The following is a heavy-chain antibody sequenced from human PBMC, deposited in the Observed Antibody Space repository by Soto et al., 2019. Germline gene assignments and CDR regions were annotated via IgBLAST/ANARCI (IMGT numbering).Heavy chain of an antibody. CDR1: GGSISSGDYY. V-gene: IGHV4-30-4*01. D-gene: IGHD4-17*01. J-gene: IGHJ4*02. CDR3: ARAVYGDLDY. Sequence: SETLSLTCSVTGGSISSGDYYWTWIRQPPGKGLEFLGYVYSSGTTYYGPTLESRLSMSHDTSKNQFSLTLRSVTAADTAVYFCARAVYGDLDYWGQGSQVTVSS. CDR2: VYSSGTT.